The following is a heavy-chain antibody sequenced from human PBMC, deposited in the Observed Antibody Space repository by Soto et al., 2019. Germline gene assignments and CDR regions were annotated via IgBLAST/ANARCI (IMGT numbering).Heavy chain of an antibody. Sequence: PSETLSLTCTVSGGSISSSSYYWGWIRQPPGKGLEWIGSIYYSGSTYYNPSLKSRVTISVDTSKNQFSLKLSSVTAADTAVYYCASPYYYGSGSYYIHWGQGTMLTVSS. D-gene: IGHD3-10*01. V-gene: IGHV4-39*01. J-gene: IGHJ4*02. CDR1: GGSISSSSYY. CDR3: ASPYYYGSGSYYIH. CDR2: IYYSGST.